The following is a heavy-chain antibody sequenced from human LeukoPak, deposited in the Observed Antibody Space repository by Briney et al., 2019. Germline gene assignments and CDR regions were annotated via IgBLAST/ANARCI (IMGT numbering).Heavy chain of an antibody. V-gene: IGHV3-9*01. CDR1: GFTFDDYA. CDR2: ISWNSGSI. D-gene: IGHD6-19*01. J-gene: IGHJ4*02. CDR3: AKDGGSGRPFDY. Sequence: PGGSLRLSCAASGFTFDDYAMHWVRQAPGKGLEWVSGISWNSGSIGYADSVKGRFTISRDNAKNSLYLQMNSLRAEDTALYYCAKDGGSGRPFDYWGQGTLVTVSS.